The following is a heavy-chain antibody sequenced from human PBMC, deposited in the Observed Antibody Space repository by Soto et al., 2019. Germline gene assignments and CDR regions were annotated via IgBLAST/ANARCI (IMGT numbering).Heavy chain of an antibody. D-gene: IGHD4-4*01. Sequence: QVQLQESGPGLVKPSQTLSLTCTVSGGSITSGGYYWSWIRQHPGKGLEWIGYIYYSGFTYYNPSLQRRLPISVDTSKNQCCLTLSSVTAAEPAVYYCERTVFPWGQGTLVTVSS. CDR3: ERTVFP. J-gene: IGHJ5*02. CDR2: IYYSGFT. CDR1: GGSITSGGYY. V-gene: IGHV4-31*03.